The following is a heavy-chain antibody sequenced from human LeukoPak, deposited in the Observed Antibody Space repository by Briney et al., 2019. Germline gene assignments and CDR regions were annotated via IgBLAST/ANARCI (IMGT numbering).Heavy chain of an antibody. CDR1: GFTFSTYA. CDR2: ISGSGGST. V-gene: IGHV3-23*01. Sequence: PGGSLRLSCAASGFTFSTYAMSWVHQAPGKGLEWVSAISGSGGSTYYADSVKGRFTISRDNSKNTLYLQMNSLRAEDTAVYYGARLARWDYGGYYFDYWGQGTLVTVSS. D-gene: IGHD4-23*01. J-gene: IGHJ4*02. CDR3: ARLARWDYGGYYFDY.